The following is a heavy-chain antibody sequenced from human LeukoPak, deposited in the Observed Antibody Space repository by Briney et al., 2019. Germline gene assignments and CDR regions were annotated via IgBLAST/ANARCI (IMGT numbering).Heavy chain of an antibody. D-gene: IGHD6-19*01. V-gene: IGHV4-34*01. Sequence: SETLSLTCAVYGGSFSGYYWSWIRQPPGKGLEWIGEINHSGSTNYNPSLKSRVTISVDTSKNQFSLKLSSVTAADTAVYYCARSWDKSIAVAANFDYWGQGTLVTVSS. J-gene: IGHJ4*02. CDR3: ARSWDKSIAVAANFDY. CDR1: GGSFSGYY. CDR2: INHSGST.